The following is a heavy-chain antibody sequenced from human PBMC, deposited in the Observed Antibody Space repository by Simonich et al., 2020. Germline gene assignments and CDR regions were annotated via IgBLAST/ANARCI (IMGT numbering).Heavy chain of an antibody. CDR2: ISSSSSTI. Sequence: EVQLVESGGGLVQPGGSLRLSCAASGFTFSSYSMNWVRQAPGKGLEWVSYISSSSSTIYYADSVKGRFTISRDNAKNSRYLQMNSLRAEDTAVYYCARDSSYYAFDIWGQGTMVTVSS. J-gene: IGHJ3*02. CDR1: GFTFSSYS. V-gene: IGHV3-48*01. D-gene: IGHD5-12*01. CDR3: ARDSSYYAFDI.